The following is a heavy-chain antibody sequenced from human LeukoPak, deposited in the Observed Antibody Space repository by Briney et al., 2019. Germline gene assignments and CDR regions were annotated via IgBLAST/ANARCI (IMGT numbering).Heavy chain of an antibody. D-gene: IGHD3-22*01. V-gene: IGHV3-7*04. CDR2: IKEDGIEK. CDR3: ARSGYFYDAFDI. Sequence: GGSLRLSCVASGFRFSNYWMVWVRQAPGKGLEWVANIKEDGIEKYYVDSVRGRCTISRDNAKNSLYLQMNSLRVDDTAIYYCARSGYFYDAFDIWGQGTMVTVSS. J-gene: IGHJ3*02. CDR1: GFRFSNYW.